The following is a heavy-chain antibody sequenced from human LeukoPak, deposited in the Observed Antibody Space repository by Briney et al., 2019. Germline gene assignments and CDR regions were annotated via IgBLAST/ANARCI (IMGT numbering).Heavy chain of an antibody. CDR1: GLTLSSYW. Sequence: GGSLRLSCAASGLTLSSYWMSWVRQAPGKGLEWVANIIQDGSVKYYVDSVKDRFTVSRDNAKNSLYLQMNSLRAEDTAVYYCARNPPSLDYWGQGILVTVSS. V-gene: IGHV3-7*01. J-gene: IGHJ4*02. CDR3: ARNPPSLDY. CDR2: IIQDGSVK.